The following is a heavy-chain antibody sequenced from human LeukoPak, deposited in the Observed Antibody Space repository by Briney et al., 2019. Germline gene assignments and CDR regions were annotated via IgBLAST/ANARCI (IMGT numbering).Heavy chain of an antibody. CDR1: GFTFSSYA. CDR2: ISNSGANI. D-gene: IGHD2-2*01. J-gene: IGHJ4*02. Sequence: GGSLRLSCAASGFTFSSYAMSWVRQAPGKGLEWVSTISNSGANINYADSVKGRFTISRDNSKNTLFLQMNSLRAEDTAVYYCAKRGGLPAAPDYWGQGTLVTASS. CDR3: AKRGGLPAAPDY. V-gene: IGHV3-23*01.